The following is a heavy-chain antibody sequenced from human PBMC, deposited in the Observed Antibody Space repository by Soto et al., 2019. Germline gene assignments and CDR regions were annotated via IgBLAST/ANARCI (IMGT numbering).Heavy chain of an antibody. J-gene: IGHJ4*02. CDR3: ARGLSVTLFDN. V-gene: IGHV4-31*03. CDR2: IYYSGST. D-gene: IGHD4-17*01. Sequence: QVQLQESGPGLVKPSQTLSLTCTVSGGSISTGGYYWTWIRQHPGKGLEWIGYIYYSGSTYYNPSLKSRVTISVDTSKNQFALKLSSVTAADTAVYFCARGLSVTLFDNWGQGTLVTVSS. CDR1: GGSISTGGYY.